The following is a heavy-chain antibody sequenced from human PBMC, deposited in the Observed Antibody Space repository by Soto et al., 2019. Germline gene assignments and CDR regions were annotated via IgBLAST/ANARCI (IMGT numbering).Heavy chain of an antibody. V-gene: IGHV1-18*01. Sequence: VQLVQSGAEVKNSGASVKVSCKASGYTFTSYGFSWVRQAPGQGLERMGWISASNGNTNYAQKLQCRVTMTTDTSTCKAYMELRSLRSDDTATYYCARDSVRYCRDGVCYQGYYYFAMDLWGQGTTVTVS. D-gene: IGHD2-8*01. J-gene: IGHJ6*02. CDR2: ISASNGNT. CDR3: ARDSVRYCRDGVCYQGYYYFAMDL. CDR1: GYTFTSYG.